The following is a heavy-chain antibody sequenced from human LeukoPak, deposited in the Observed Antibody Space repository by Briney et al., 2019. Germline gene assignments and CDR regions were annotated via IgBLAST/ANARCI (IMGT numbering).Heavy chain of an antibody. CDR1: RFTFSSYW. V-gene: IGHV3-7*01. CDR2: IKQDGSEK. J-gene: IGHJ4*02. Sequence: AGGSLRLSCAASRFTFSSYWMSWVRQAPGKGLEWVANIKQDGSEKYYVDFVKGRFTISRDNAKNSLYLQMNRLRAEDRAVYYCSRDAPPYCSGGSCYSRYWGQGALVTVSS. D-gene: IGHD2-15*01. CDR3: SRDAPPYCSGGSCYSRY.